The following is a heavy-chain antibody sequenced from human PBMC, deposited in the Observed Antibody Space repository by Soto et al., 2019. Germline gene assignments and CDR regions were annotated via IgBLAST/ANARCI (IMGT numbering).Heavy chain of an antibody. CDR3: ARDLWVGYSGSYPTWFRSYYFDY. D-gene: IGHD1-26*01. CDR1: GGSIINYY. V-gene: IGHV4-59*12. CDR2: IYYSGTT. Sequence: SETLSLTCTVSGGSIINYYWSWIRQPPGKGLEWIGYIYYSGTTSYNPSLRSRVTISVDTSKNQFSLKLSSVTAADTAVYYCARDLWVGYSGSYPTWFRSYYFDYWGQGTLVTVSS. J-gene: IGHJ4*02.